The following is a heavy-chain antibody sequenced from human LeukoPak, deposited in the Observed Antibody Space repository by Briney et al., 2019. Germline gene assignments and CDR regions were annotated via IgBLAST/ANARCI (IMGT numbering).Heavy chain of an antibody. D-gene: IGHD1-1*01. Sequence: GGSLRLSCEASGFSMSVYWMSWVRQAPGKGLEWVSFISSSGSTMYYADSVKGRFTISRDNAKNSLYLQMSSLGAEDTAVYYCARLYNWNDFDYWGQGTLVTVSS. V-gene: IGHV3-11*01. CDR2: ISSSGSTM. CDR3: ARLYNWNDFDY. CDR1: GFSMSVYW. J-gene: IGHJ4*02.